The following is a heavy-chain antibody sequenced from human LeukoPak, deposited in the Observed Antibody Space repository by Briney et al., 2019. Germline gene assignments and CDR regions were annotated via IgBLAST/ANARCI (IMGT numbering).Heavy chain of an antibody. CDR1: GYTFTSYG. J-gene: IGHJ4*02. CDR2: IIAYNGNT. D-gene: IGHD3-22*01. V-gene: IGHV1-18*01. Sequence: GASVKVSCTASGYTFTSYGIIWVRQAPGQELEWMGWIIAYNGNTNYAQKLQGRVTMTTDTSTSTAYMELRSLRSDDTAVYYCARVGWVYDSSGYPDYWGQGTLVTVSS. CDR3: ARVGWVYDSSGYPDY.